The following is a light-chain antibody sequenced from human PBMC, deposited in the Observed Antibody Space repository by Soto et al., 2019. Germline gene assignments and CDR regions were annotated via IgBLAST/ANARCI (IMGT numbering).Light chain of an antibody. Sequence: EIVLTQSPGTLSLSPGERATLSCKASQGVGSNYLAWYQQKPGQAPGPLIYGASSRATGIPDRFSGSGSGADFTLTISRLEPEDCAVYYCQQYGSSPWTFGQGTTVEIK. CDR2: GAS. CDR3: QQYGSSPWT. V-gene: IGKV3-20*01. J-gene: IGKJ1*01. CDR1: QGVGSNY.